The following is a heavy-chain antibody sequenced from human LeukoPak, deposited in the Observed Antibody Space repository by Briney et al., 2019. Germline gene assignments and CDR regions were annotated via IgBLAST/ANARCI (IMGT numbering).Heavy chain of an antibody. Sequence: GGSLRLSCAASGFTFSSYAMHWVRQAPGKGLEWVSSISSSSSYIYYADSVKGRFTISRDNAKNSLYLQMNSLRAEDTAVYYCARSIAAAGDVRYYFDYWGQGTLVTVSS. CDR1: GFTFSSYA. D-gene: IGHD6-13*01. CDR3: ARSIAAAGDVRYYFDY. V-gene: IGHV3-21*01. CDR2: ISSSSSYI. J-gene: IGHJ4*02.